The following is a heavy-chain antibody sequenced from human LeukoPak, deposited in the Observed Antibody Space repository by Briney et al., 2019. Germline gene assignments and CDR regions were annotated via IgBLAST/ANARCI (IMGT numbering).Heavy chain of an antibody. Sequence: ASVKVSCKASGGTFSSYAISWVRQAPGQGLEWMGGIIPIFGTANYAQKFQGRVTITTDESTSTAYMELRSLRSDDTAVYYCARVPLRGSGSYSPFDYWGQGTLVTVSS. CDR2: IIPIFGTA. D-gene: IGHD3-10*01. CDR1: GGTFSSYA. V-gene: IGHV1-69*05. J-gene: IGHJ4*02. CDR3: ARVPLRGSGSYSPFDY.